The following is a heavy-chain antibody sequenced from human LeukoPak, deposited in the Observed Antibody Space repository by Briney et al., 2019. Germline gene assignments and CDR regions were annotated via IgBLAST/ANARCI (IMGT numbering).Heavy chain of an antibody. CDR3: ARDPDISYSSSWSPCDY. Sequence: SETLSLTCTVSGGSISSGSYYWSWIRQPAGKGLEWIGRIYTSGSTNYNPSLKSRVTISVDTSKNQFSLKLTAVTAADTAVYYCARDPDISYSSSWSPCDYWGQGTLVTVSS. CDR2: IYTSGST. V-gene: IGHV4-61*02. CDR1: GGSISSGSYY. J-gene: IGHJ4*02. D-gene: IGHD6-13*01.